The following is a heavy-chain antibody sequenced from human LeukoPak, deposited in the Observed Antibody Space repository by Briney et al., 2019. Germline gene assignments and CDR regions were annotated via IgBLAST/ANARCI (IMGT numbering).Heavy chain of an antibody. CDR3: ARYPRYPYYDILTGFPGNYYYYGMDV. D-gene: IGHD3-9*01. CDR1: GYTFSTYY. J-gene: IGHJ6*02. V-gene: IGHV1-46*01. Sequence: ASVKVSCKASGYTFSTYYMHWVRQAPGQGLEWMGIINPSGGSTTYAQKFQGRVTMTRDTSTSTVYMELSSLRSDDTAVYYCARYPRYPYYDILTGFPGNYYYYGMDVWGQGTTVTVSS. CDR2: INPSGGST.